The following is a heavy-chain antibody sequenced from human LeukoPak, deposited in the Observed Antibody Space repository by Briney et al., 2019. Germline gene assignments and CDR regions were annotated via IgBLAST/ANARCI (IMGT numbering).Heavy chain of an antibody. Sequence: SETLSLTCTVSGGSISSYYWSWIRQPPGKGLEWIGNIYYSGSTNYNPSLKSRVTISVDTSKNQFSLKLSSVTAADTAVYYCASLTTAEAFDIWGQGTMVTVSS. V-gene: IGHV4-59*01. CDR1: GGSISSYY. CDR3: ASLTTAEAFDI. D-gene: IGHD3-22*01. J-gene: IGHJ3*02. CDR2: IYYSGST.